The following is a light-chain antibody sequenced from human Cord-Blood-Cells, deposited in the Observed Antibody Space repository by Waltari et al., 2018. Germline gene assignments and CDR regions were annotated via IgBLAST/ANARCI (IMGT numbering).Light chain of an antibody. J-gene: IGKJ1*01. CDR1: QSVSSN. CDR3: MQALQTPPWT. V-gene: IGKV3-15*01. CDR2: GAS. Sequence: EIVMTQSPATLSVSPGERATLSCRASQSVSSNLDWYQQKPGQAPRLLIYGASTRATGIPARFSGSGSGTDFTLKISRVEAEDVGVYYCMQALQTPPWTFGQGTKVEIK.